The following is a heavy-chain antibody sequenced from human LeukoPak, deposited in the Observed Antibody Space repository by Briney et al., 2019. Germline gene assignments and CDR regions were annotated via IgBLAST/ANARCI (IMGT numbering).Heavy chain of an antibody. D-gene: IGHD6-13*01. CDR2: INPTSGGT. J-gene: IGHJ5*02. CDR3: AREGTAEPDTNWFDP. CDR1: GYTFTAYY. Sequence: ASVKVSCKPCGYTFTAYYLHWVRQAPGQGLEWMGWINPTSGGTHYAQKFQGRVTMTRATSISTAYMELGRLTSDHTAVYSCAREGTAEPDTNWFDPWGQGTLVTVSS. V-gene: IGHV1-2*02.